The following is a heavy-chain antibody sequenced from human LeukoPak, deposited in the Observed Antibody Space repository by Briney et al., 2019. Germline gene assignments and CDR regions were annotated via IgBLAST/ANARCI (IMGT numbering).Heavy chain of an antibody. J-gene: IGHJ4*02. Sequence: GGSLRLSCAASGFTFSTYSMNWVRQAPGKGLEWASSISSSSSYIYYADSVKGRFTISRDNAKNSLYVQMNSLRAEDTAVYYCARAFLWNCGGDCYPPGYWGQGTLVTVSS. D-gene: IGHD2-21*02. V-gene: IGHV3-21*01. CDR3: ARAFLWNCGGDCYPPGY. CDR1: GFTFSTYS. CDR2: ISSSSSYI.